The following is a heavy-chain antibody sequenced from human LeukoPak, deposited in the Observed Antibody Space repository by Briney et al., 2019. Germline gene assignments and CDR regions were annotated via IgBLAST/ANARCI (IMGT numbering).Heavy chain of an antibody. J-gene: IGHJ4*02. CDR1: GYTFSGYY. V-gene: IGHV1-2*02. CDR3: ARDSGEVPDY. D-gene: IGHD3-10*01. Sequence: ASVKVSCKASGYTFSGYYVHWVRQAPGQGLEWMGCINPNSGGTKYAQKFQGRVTMTRDTSISTAYMELDRLRFDDTAVYYCARDSGEVPDYWGQGTLVTVSS. CDR2: INPNSGGT.